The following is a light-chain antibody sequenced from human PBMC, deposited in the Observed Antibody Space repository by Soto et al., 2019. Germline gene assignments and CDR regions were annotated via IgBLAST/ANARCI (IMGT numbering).Light chain of an antibody. CDR3: QQCNYWPPET. CDR1: ESVSSN. CDR2: GAT. J-gene: IGKJ1*01. V-gene: IGKV3-15*01. Sequence: EIVLSQSPATLSVSPGERTTLSCRASESVSSNLAWYQQKPGQTPGLLIYGATTRATGIPARFSGSGTDTEFTLTSSRLQSEDFGVYYCQQCNYWPPETLGQGIKVDIK.